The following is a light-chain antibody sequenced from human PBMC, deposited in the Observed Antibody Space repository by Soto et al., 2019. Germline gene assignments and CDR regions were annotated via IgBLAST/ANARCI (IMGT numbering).Light chain of an antibody. Sequence: EVALTQSPGTLALSPGERATLSCRASQTVRNNYLAWYQQKPGQAPRLLIYDASSRATGIPDRFSGSGSGTDFTLTISRLEPEDFAVYYCQQYGSSPITFGQGTRLEIK. CDR2: DAS. CDR3: QQYGSSPIT. J-gene: IGKJ5*01. CDR1: QTVRNNY. V-gene: IGKV3-20*01.